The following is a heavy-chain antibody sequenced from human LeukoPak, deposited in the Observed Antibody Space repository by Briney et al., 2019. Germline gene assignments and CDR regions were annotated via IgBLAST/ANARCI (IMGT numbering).Heavy chain of an antibody. V-gene: IGHV3-7*01. CDR3: ARDLSGVTGYTYGRGIDY. J-gene: IGHJ4*02. Sequence: GGSLRLSCAASGFTFSSYWMSWVRQAPGKGLEWVANIKKDGSEKYYVDSVKGRFTISRDNAKTSLYLQMNSLRAEDTAVYYCARDLSGVTGYTYGRGIDYWGKGTLVTVSS. CDR1: GFTFSSYW. CDR2: IKKDGSEK. D-gene: IGHD5-18*01.